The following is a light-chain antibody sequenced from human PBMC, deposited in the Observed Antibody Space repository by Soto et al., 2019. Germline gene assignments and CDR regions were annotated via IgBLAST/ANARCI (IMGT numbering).Light chain of an antibody. J-gene: IGLJ1*01. CDR3: SSYTTSNTRQIV. V-gene: IGLV2-14*03. CDR2: DVS. CDR1: SSDVGGYNY. Sequence: QSARAQPASGSGSPGQSITISCTGTSSDVGGYNYVSWYQHHPGKAPKLLIYDVSNRPSGVSNRFSGSKSDNTASLTISGLQPEDEADYYCSSYTTSNTRQIVFGTGTKVTVL.